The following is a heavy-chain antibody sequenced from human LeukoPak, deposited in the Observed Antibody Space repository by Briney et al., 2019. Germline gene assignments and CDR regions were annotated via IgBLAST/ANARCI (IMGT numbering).Heavy chain of an antibody. D-gene: IGHD6-13*01. CDR3: ARQYSSSWYYFDY. Sequence: SETLSLTCTVSGGSISSSSYYWGWIRQPPGKGLEWIGSIYYSGSTYYNPSLKSRVTISVDTSKNQFSLRLSSVTAADTAVYYCARQYSSSWYYFDYWGQGTLVTVSS. CDR2: IYYSGST. J-gene: IGHJ4*02. V-gene: IGHV4-39*01. CDR1: GGSISSSSYY.